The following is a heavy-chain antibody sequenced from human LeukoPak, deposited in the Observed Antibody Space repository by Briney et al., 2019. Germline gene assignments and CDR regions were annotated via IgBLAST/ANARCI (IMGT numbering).Heavy chain of an antibody. D-gene: IGHD3-10*01. Sequence: PGGSLRLSCAASGFTFSSYATHWVRQAPGKGLEYVSAISSNGGSTYYANSVKGRFTISRDNSKNTLYLQMGSLRAEDMAVYYCAREARPRGYFDYWGQGTLVTVSS. V-gene: IGHV3-64*01. CDR2: ISSNGGST. CDR1: GFTFSSYA. J-gene: IGHJ4*02. CDR3: AREARPRGYFDY.